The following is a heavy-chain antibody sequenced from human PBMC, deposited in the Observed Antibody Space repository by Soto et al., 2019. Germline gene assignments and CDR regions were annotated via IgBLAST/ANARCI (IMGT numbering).Heavy chain of an antibody. J-gene: IGHJ4*02. CDR1: GFTFSSYS. CDR2: ISSSSSYI. Sequence: GGSLRLSCAASGFTFSSYSMNWVRQAPGKGLEWVSSISSSSSYIYYADSVKGRFTISRDNAKNSLYLQMNSLRAEDTAVYYCARARGNDYGDYEGYFDYWGQGTLVTVSS. CDR3: ARARGNDYGDYEGYFDY. V-gene: IGHV3-21*01. D-gene: IGHD4-17*01.